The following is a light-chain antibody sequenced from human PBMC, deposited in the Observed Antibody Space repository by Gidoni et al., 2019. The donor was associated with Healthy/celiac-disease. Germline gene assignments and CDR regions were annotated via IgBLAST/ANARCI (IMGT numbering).Light chain of an antibody. V-gene: IGKV1-8*01. Sequence: AIRMTQSPSSLSATTGDRVTITCRASQGISSYLAWYQQKPGKAPKLLIYAASNLQSGVPSRFSGSGSGTDFTLTISCLQSDDLATYYCQQYYRYPRTFGQXTKVEIK. CDR1: QGISSY. CDR3: QQYYRYPRT. CDR2: AAS. J-gene: IGKJ1*01.